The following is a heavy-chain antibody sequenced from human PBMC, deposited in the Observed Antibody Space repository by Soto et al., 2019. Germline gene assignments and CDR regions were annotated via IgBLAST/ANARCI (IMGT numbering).Heavy chain of an antibody. V-gene: IGHV3-30-3*01. Sequence: QPGGSLRLSCAASGFTFSSYAMHWVRQAPGKGLEWVAVISYDGSNKYYADSVKGRFTISRDNSKNTLYLQMNSLRAEDTAVYYCARDSDDILTGYYNKVPPRGYYYGMDVWGQGTTVTVSS. CDR3: ARDSDDILTGYYNKVPPRGYYYGMDV. J-gene: IGHJ6*02. CDR2: ISYDGSNK. D-gene: IGHD3-9*01. CDR1: GFTFSSYA.